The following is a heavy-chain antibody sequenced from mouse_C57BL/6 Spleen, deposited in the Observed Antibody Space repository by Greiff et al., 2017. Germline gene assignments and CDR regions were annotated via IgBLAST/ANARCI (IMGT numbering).Heavy chain of an antibody. J-gene: IGHJ2*01. CDR1: GYTFTSYW. D-gene: IGHD2-4*01. CDR3: ARRPLHYEYGNFDY. CDR2: IDPSDSYT. V-gene: IGHV1-69*01. Sequence: QVQLQQPGAELVMPGASVKLSCKASGYTFTSYWMHWVKQRPGQGLEWIGEIDPSDSYTNYNQKFKGKSTLTGDKSSSTAYMQLSSLTSEDSAVYYCARRPLHYEYGNFDYWGQGTTLTVSS.